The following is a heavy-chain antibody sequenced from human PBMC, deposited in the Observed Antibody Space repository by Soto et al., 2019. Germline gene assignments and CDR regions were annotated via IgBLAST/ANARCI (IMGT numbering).Heavy chain of an antibody. D-gene: IGHD3-10*02. J-gene: IGHJ6*02. CDR1: GLIFSDYH. V-gene: IGHV3-72*01. Sequence: EVQLVESGGGLVQPGGSLRLSCAASGLIFSDYHMDWVRQAPGKGLEWVGRIRRKANSYTTEYAASVKGRFTISRDDSKNSQYLQMNSLKSEDTAVYYCAMLGGWSGGSSGMDVWGQGTTVTVS. CDR3: AMLGGWSGGSSGMDV. CDR2: IRRKANSYTT.